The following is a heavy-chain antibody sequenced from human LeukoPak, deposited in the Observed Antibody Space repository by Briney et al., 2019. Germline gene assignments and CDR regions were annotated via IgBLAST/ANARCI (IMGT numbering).Heavy chain of an antibody. CDR1: GFIFDDYA. J-gene: IGHJ4*02. CDR2: ISWNSGSI. CDR3: AKGYNYYDSSGYFAY. D-gene: IGHD3-22*01. Sequence: PGRSLRLSCAASGFIFDDYAMHWVRQAPGKGLEWVSGISWNSGSIGYADSVKGRFTISRDNAKNSLYLQMNSLRAEDMALYYCAKGYNYYDSSGYFAYWGQGTLVTVSS. V-gene: IGHV3-9*03.